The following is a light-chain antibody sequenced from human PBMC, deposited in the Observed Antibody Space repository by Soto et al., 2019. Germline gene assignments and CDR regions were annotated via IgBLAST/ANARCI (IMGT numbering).Light chain of an antibody. J-gene: IGKJ4*01. V-gene: IGKV1-17*01. CDR1: QDIRSD. Sequence: DIQMTQSPSSLSASVGDRVTITCRASQDIRSDLGWYQQKPGKAPKRLIYAASRLQSGVPSRFSGSGSGTEFTLTISSLQPEDFATYYCLQHNSYPLLTFGGGTKVDIK. CDR3: LQHNSYPLLT. CDR2: AAS.